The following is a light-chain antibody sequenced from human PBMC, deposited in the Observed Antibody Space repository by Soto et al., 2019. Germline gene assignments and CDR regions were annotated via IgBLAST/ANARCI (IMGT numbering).Light chain of an antibody. CDR2: AAS. CDR3: QQSYSTPLT. CDR1: QSIRSY. J-gene: IGKJ4*01. V-gene: IGKV1-39*01. Sequence: DIQMTQSPSSLSASVGDRVTITCRASQSIRSYLNWYQQKPGKAPKLLIYAASSLQGGVPSRFSGSGSGTDFTLTISSLQPEDFATYYCQQSYSTPLTFGGGTKVEIK.